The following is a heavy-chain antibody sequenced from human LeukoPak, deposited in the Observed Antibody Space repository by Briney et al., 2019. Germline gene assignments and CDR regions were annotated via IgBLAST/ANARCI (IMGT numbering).Heavy chain of an antibody. V-gene: IGHV3-23*01. J-gene: IGHJ4*02. Sequence: GGSLRLSCAASGFTPSSCDMSCVRQAPGKGLKWVSAISGSGTDTYYADSVKGRFTISRDTSKNTLYLQMNSLRAEDTGVYYCAKEGAMVRGVYWGQGTLVTVS. CDR2: ISGSGTDT. D-gene: IGHD3-10*01. CDR1: GFTPSSCD. CDR3: AKEGAMVRGVY.